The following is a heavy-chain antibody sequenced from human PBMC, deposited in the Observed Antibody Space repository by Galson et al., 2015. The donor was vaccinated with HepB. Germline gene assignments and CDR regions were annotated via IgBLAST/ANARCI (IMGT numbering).Heavy chain of an antibody. CDR3: ARGVNRWFRELLVY. CDR2: MNPNSGNT. V-gene: IGHV1-8*01. J-gene: IGHJ4*02. Sequence: SVKVSCKASGYTFTSYDINWVRQATGRGLEWMGWMNPNSGNTGYAQKFQGRVTMTRNTSISTAYMELSSLRSEDTAVYYCARGVNRWFRELLVYWGQGTLVTVSS. CDR1: GYTFTSYD. D-gene: IGHD3-10*01.